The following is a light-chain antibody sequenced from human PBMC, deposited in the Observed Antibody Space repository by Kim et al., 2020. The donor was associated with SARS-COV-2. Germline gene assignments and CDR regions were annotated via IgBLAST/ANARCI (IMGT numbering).Light chain of an antibody. CDR3: SSYAAISNFV. CDR2: EVS. V-gene: IGLV2-8*01. Sequence: QSALTQPPSASGSPGQSVSISCTGTSSDAGGYNFVSWYQPHPGQAPKLMIYEVSNRPSGVPDRFSGSKSGNTASLSVSGLQAEDEADYYCSSYAAISNFVFGTGTKVTVL. J-gene: IGLJ1*01. CDR1: SSDAGGYNF.